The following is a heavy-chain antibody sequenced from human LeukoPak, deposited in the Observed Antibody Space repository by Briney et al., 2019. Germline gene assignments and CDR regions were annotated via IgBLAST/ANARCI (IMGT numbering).Heavy chain of an antibody. D-gene: IGHD3-22*01. CDR2: ISGSGGST. Sequence: GGSLRLSCAASGFTFSSYAMSWVRQAPGKGLEWVSAISGSGGSTYYADSVKGRFTISRDNSKNTLYLQMNSLRAEDTAVYYCAKDTGYYDSSGYYLDWGQGTLVTVSS. CDR1: GFTFSSYA. J-gene: IGHJ4*02. V-gene: IGHV3-23*01. CDR3: AKDTGYYDSSGYYLD.